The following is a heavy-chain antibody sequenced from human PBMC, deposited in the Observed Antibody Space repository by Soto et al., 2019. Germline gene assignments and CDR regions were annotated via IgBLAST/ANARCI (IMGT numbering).Heavy chain of an antibody. J-gene: IGHJ4*02. V-gene: IGHV4-4*02. CDR1: GGSISSSNW. CDR3: ARAPGIAGAGGGTYFDY. D-gene: IGHD6-19*01. Sequence: SETLSLTCAVSGGSISSSNWWSWVRQPPGKGLEWIGEIYHSGSTNYNPSLKSRVTISVDKSKNQFSLKLSSVTAADTAVYYCARAPGIAGAGGGTYFDYWGQGTLVTVSA. CDR2: IYHSGST.